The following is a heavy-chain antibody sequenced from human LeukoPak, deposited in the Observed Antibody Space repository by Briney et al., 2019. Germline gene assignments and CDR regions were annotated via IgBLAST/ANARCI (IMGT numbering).Heavy chain of an antibody. CDR1: GFTFSSYA. J-gene: IGHJ4*02. V-gene: IGHV3-64*04. CDR3: ASPGDSSGYCY. CDR2: ISSNGGST. D-gene: IGHD3-22*01. Sequence: PGGSLRLSCSASGFTFSSYAMHWVRQAPGKGLEYVSAISSNGGSTYYADSVKGRFTISRDNSKNTLYLQMNSLRAEDTAVYYCASPGDSSGYCYWGQGTLVTVSS.